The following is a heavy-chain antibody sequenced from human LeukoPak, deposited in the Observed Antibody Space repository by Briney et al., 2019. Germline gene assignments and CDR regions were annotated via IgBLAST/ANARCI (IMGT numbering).Heavy chain of an antibody. D-gene: IGHD2-21*02. V-gene: IGHV1-46*01. CDR1: GYTFTSYY. CDR3: ATGYCGGDCYSANWFDP. Sequence: ASVKVSCKASGYTFTSYYMHWVRQAPGQGLEWMGIINPSGGSTSYAQKFQGRVTMTRDMSTSTVYMELSSLRSEDTAVYYCATGYCGGDCYSANWFDPWGQGTLVTVSS. CDR2: INPSGGST. J-gene: IGHJ5*02.